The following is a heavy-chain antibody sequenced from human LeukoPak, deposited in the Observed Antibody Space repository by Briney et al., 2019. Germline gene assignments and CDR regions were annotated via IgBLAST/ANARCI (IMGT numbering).Heavy chain of an antibody. CDR3: TSGYCSGGSCTDIFDY. CDR1: GGTFTSYA. D-gene: IGHD2-15*01. V-gene: IGHV1-69*13. J-gene: IGHJ4*02. Sequence: GAPVKVSCKASGGTFTSYAISWVRQAPGQGLEWMGGIIPIFGTANYAQKFQGRVTITADESTSTAYMELSSLRSEDTAVYYCTSGYCSGGSCTDIFDYWGQGTLVTVSS. CDR2: IIPIFGTA.